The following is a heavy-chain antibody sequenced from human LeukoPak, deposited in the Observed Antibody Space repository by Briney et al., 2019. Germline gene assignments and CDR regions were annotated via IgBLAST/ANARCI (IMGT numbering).Heavy chain of an antibody. Sequence: SETLSLTCTVSGGSISSYYWSWIRQPPGKGLEWIGYIYYSGSTNYNPSLKSRVTISVDTSKNQFSLKLSPVTAADTAVYYCARSTLYCSSTSCSSKQTFDPWGQGTLVTVSS. CDR3: ARSTLYCSSTSCSSKQTFDP. D-gene: IGHD2-2*01. V-gene: IGHV4-59*01. CDR1: GGSISSYY. CDR2: IYYSGST. J-gene: IGHJ5*02.